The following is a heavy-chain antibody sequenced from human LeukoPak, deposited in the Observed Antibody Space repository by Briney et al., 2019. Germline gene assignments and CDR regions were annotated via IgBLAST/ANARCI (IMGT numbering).Heavy chain of an antibody. D-gene: IGHD3-10*01. Sequence: PGGSLRLSCAASGFTFLSYAMHWVRQAPGKGLEYVSATSSDGGSTYYADSVKGRFTISRDNSKDTLYLQMNSLRAEDTAVYYCAKSGFDYWGQGTLVTVSS. CDR1: GFTFLSYA. CDR3: AKSGFDY. J-gene: IGHJ4*02. V-gene: IGHV3-64*04. CDR2: TSSDGGST.